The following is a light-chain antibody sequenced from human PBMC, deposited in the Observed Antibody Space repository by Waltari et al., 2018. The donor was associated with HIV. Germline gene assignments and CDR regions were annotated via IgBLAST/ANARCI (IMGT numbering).Light chain of an antibody. CDR2: VVS. V-gene: IGLV2-14*03. CDR3: SSYTNNNTPRL. Sequence: QSALTQPASVSGSPGQSITISCTGTNSDIGDHNSVSWYQQHPGKAPKLMIYVVSNRSSGLSNLLSDSKSGNTASLTIFGLRADDAADYYCSSYTNNNTPRLFGGVTKLAVL. J-gene: IGLJ2*01. CDR1: NSDIGDHNS.